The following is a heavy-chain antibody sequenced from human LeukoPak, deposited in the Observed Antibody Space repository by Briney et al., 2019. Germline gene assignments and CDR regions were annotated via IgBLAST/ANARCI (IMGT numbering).Heavy chain of an antibody. CDR1: GGTFSSYA. CDR3: ATDSGSYKNWFDP. J-gene: IGHJ5*02. D-gene: IGHD1-26*01. Sequence: ASVKVSCKASGGTFSSYAISWVRQAPGQGLEWMGGIIPIFGTANYAQKFQGRVTITADESTSTAYMEPSGLRSEDTAVYYCATDSGSYKNWFDPWGQGTLVTVSS. CDR2: IIPIFGTA. V-gene: IGHV1-69*13.